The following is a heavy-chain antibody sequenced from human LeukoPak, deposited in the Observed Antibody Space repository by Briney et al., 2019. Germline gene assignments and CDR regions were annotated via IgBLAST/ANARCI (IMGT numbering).Heavy chain of an antibody. CDR1: GGSISSYY. Sequence: SETLSLTCTVSGGSISSYYWSWIRQPAGKGLEWIGRIYTSGSTNYNPSLKSRVTISVDTSKNQFSLKLSSVTAADTAVYYCARSVVPAAILNYWYFDLWGRGTLVTVSS. J-gene: IGHJ2*01. CDR3: ARSVVPAAILNYWYFDL. D-gene: IGHD2-2*02. V-gene: IGHV4-4*07. CDR2: IYTSGST.